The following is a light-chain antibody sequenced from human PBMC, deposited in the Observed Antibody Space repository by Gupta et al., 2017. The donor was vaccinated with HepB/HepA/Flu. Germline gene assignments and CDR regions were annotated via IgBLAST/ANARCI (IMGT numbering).Light chain of an antibody. Sequence: DIQMTQSPSTLSASVGDRVTITCRASQSISSWLAWYQQKPGKASKLLIYKASSLESGVPSRFSGSGSGTEFTLTISSLQPDDFATYYCQQDNSYPWTFGQGTKVEIK. CDR3: QQDNSYPWT. CDR2: KAS. V-gene: IGKV1-5*03. CDR1: QSISSW. J-gene: IGKJ1*01.